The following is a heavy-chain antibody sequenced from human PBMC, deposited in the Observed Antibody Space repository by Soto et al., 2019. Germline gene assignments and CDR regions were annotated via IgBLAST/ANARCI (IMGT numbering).Heavy chain of an antibody. V-gene: IGHV3-49*03. D-gene: IGHD3-9*01. J-gene: IGHJ6*02. Sequence: GGSLRLSCTASGFTFGDYAMSWFRQAPGKGLEWVGFFRSKAYGGTTEYAASVKGRFTISRDDSRSIAYLQMNSLKTEDTAVYYCTRAFYDILTGYYYYHYYGMDVWGQGTTVTVSS. CDR2: FRSKAYGGTT. CDR1: GFTFGDYA. CDR3: TRAFYDILTGYYYYHYYGMDV.